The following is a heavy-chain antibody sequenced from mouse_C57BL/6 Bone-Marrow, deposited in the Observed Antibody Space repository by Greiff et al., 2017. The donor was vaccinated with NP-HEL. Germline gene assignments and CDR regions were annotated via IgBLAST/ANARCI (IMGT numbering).Heavy chain of an antibody. J-gene: IGHJ4*01. V-gene: IGHV1-55*01. CDR1: GYTFTSYW. CDR3: ARGDPAYAMDY. CDR2: IYPGSGST. Sequence: QVQLQQPGAELVKPGASVKMSCKASGYTFTSYWITWVKQRPGQGLEWIGDIYPGSGSTNYNEKFKSKATFTADTSSNTAYMQLSSLTTEDSAIYYCARGDPAYAMDYWGQGTSVTVSS.